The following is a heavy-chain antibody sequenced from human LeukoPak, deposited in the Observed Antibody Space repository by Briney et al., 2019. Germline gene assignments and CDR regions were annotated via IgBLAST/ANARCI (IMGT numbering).Heavy chain of an antibody. V-gene: IGHV1-46*01. Sequence: ASVKVSCKASGYTFTSYYMHWVRQAPGQGLEWMGIINPSGGSTSYAQKFQGRVTMTRDTSTSTVYMELSSLRSEDTAVYYCARGVLRYSSGWYVPAGTDGMDVWGQGTTVTVSS. CDR3: ARGVLRYSSGWYVPAGTDGMDV. CDR2: INPSGGST. CDR1: GYTFTSYY. J-gene: IGHJ6*02. D-gene: IGHD6-19*01.